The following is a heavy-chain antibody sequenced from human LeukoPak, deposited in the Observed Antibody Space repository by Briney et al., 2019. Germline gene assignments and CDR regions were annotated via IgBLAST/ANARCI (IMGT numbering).Heavy chain of an antibody. J-gene: IGHJ4*02. V-gene: IGHV3-21*01. CDR3: ARGPSGYHNT. D-gene: IGHD5-12*01. CDR1: GFTFSSYS. CDR2: ISSSSSYI. Sequence: GGSLRLSCAASGFTFSSYSMNWVRQAPGKGLEWVSSISSSSSYIYYADSVKGRFTISRDNTKNTLYLQMNSLRAEDTAVYYCARGPSGYHNTGGQGTLVTVSS.